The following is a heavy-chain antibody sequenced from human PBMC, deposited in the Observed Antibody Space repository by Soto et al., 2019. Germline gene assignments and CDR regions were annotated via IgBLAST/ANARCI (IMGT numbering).Heavy chain of an antibody. CDR1: VFTFSGSA. CDR2: IRSKANSYAT. V-gene: IGHV3-73*01. D-gene: IGHD5-18*01. CDR3: TRHLRERYSYAYDAFDI. J-gene: IGHJ3*02. Sequence: HPVGSLRLSCAASVFTFSGSAMHCVRHSSGKWLEWVGRIRSKANSYATAYAASVKGRFTISRDDSKNTAYLQMNSLKTEDTAVYYCTRHLRERYSYAYDAFDIWGQGTMVNVSS.